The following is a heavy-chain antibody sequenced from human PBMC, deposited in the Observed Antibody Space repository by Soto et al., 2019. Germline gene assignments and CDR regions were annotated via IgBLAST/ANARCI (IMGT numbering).Heavy chain of an antibody. J-gene: IGHJ6*02. CDR3: AKDIARGTTGTTFYYYYYGMDV. CDR1: GFTFDDYA. V-gene: IGHV3-9*01. CDR2: ISWNSGSI. Sequence: AGGSLRLSCAASGFTFDDYAMHWVRQAPGKGLEWVSGISWNSGSIGYADSVKGRFTISRDNAKNSLYLQMNSLRAEDTALYYCAKDIARGTTGTTFYYYYYGMDVWGHGTTVTVSS. D-gene: IGHD1-1*01.